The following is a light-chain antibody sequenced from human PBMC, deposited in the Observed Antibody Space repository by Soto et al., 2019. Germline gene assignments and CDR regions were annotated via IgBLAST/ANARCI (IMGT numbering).Light chain of an antibody. Sequence: DIQMTQSPSSLSAFVGDRVTISCRASQDISNFLAWFQQKPGKAPRALIFAASSLQSGVPSRFSGSGSGTDFTLTISSLQPEDSATYYCQQYASYPVTFGQETRLEIK. CDR3: QQYASYPVT. V-gene: IGKV1-16*01. CDR2: AAS. J-gene: IGKJ5*01. CDR1: QDISNF.